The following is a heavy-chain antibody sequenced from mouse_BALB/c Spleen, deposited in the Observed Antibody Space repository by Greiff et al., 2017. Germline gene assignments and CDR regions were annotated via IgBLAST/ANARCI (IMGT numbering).Heavy chain of an antibody. D-gene: IGHD1-1*01. V-gene: IGHV2-6-7*01. J-gene: IGHJ3*01. Sequence: VQLQQSGPGLVAPSQSLSITCTVSGFSLTGYGVNWVRQPPGKGLEWLGMIWGDGSTDYNSALKSRLSISKDNSKSQDFLKMNSLQTDDTARYYCARERGATVVAPMAYWGQGTLVTVSA. CDR3: ARERGATVVAPMAY. CDR2: IWGDGST. CDR1: GFSLTGYG.